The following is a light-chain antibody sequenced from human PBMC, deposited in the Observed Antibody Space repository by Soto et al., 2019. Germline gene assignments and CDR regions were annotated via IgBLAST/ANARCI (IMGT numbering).Light chain of an antibody. J-gene: IGLJ1*01. Sequence: QSALTQPASVSGSPGESITISCTGTSSDVGGYNRVAWYQQHPDKAPKLIIYEVTNRPSGISNRLSGSKSGDTASLTISGLQAEDEADYYCYSYRSGSAHVFGTGTKGTV. V-gene: IGLV2-14*01. CDR1: SSDVGGYNR. CDR2: EVT. CDR3: YSYRSGSAHV.